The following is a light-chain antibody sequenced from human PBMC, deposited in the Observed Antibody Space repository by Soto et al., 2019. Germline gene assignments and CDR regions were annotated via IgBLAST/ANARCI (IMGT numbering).Light chain of an antibody. J-gene: IGLJ2*01. CDR2: EVG. CDR1: SIDVGAYNY. Sequence: QSVLTQFASVSGSPGQSITISCTGTSIDVGAYNYVSWYQQHPDKAPKLLIYEVGNRPSGVSFRFSGSKSGNTASLTISGLQAEDEADYYCSSYGGFNNVLFGGGTKLTVL. CDR3: SSYGGFNNVL. V-gene: IGLV2-14*01.